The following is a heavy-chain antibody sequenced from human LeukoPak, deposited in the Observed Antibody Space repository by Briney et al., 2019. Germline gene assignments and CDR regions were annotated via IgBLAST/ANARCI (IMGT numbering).Heavy chain of an antibody. Sequence: SETLSLTCTVSGGSISSDYWSWIRQPPGKGLEWIGYIYYSGSTNYNPSLKSRVTISVDTSKNQFSLKLSSVTAADTAVYYCARGVVGATGDFDYWGQGTLVTVSS. CDR3: ARGVVGATGDFDY. CDR1: GGSISSDY. J-gene: IGHJ4*02. CDR2: IYYSGST. V-gene: IGHV4-59*01. D-gene: IGHD1-26*01.